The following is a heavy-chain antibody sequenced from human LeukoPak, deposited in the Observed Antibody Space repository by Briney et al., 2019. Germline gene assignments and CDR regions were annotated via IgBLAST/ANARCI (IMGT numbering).Heavy chain of an antibody. J-gene: IGHJ4*02. V-gene: IGHV4-39*01. CDR2: FYYSGNT. CDR3: ARISIAVVPAYFDY. Sequence: PSETLSLTCTVSGGSISSSSYQWGWIRQPPGKGLEWIGSFYYSGNTYYSPSLKSRATVSVDTSKNLFSLNLTSVTAADTAVYYCARISIAVVPAYFDYWGQGTLVTVSS. CDR1: GGSISSSSYQ. D-gene: IGHD2-2*01.